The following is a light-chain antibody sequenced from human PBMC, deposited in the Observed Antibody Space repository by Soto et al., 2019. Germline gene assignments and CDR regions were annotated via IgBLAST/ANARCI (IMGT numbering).Light chain of an antibody. CDR1: QTISTY. CDR3: QQSDSTPYT. J-gene: IGKJ2*01. CDR2: DAS. Sequence: DIQMTQSPSSLSASVGDRVTITGRASQTISTYLNWYQQKPGKAPRLLIYDASSLLSGVPSRFSGSGSGTDFTLTIASLQPEDYSTYYCQQSDSTPYTFRQGTKVEI. V-gene: IGKV1-39*01.